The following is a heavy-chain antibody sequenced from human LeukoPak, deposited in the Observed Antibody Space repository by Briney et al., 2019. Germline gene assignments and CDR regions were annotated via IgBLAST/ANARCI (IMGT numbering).Heavy chain of an antibody. CDR1: GYTFTGYY. Sequence: ASVKVSCKASGYTFTGYYMHWVRQAPGQGLEWMGWINPNSGGTNYAQKFQGRVTMTRDTSISTAYMELSRLRSDDTAVYYCAREDPRVERSFDPWGQGTLVTVSS. J-gene: IGHJ5*02. V-gene: IGHV1-2*02. D-gene: IGHD1-1*01. CDR3: AREDPRVERSFDP. CDR2: INPNSGGT.